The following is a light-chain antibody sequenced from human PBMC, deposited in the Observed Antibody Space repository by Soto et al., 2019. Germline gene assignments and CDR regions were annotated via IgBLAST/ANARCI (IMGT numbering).Light chain of an antibody. J-gene: IGKJ3*01. Sequence: DIVLTQSPDSLAVSLGERATINCKSSQGVLYSSNNRNYLAWYQQKPGQPPKLLIYWASTRESGVPDRFSGSESGKDFSLTISSLQAEDVAVYYCQQYYTTPFTCGPGTKVDIK. CDR3: QQYYTTPFT. V-gene: IGKV4-1*01. CDR1: QGVLYSSNNRNY. CDR2: WAS.